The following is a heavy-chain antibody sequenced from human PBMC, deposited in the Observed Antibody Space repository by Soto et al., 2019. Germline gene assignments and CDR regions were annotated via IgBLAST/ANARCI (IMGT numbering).Heavy chain of an antibody. CDR2: TNGNLGTG. Sequence: QVRLVQSGAEVKKPGSSVKVSCKASEGTFSSYPISWVRQAPGQGLEWMGGTNGNLGTGNYAQKFRGRLTITTDISTTTAYMELSSLTSEDTAVYYCARRDSHGYFRYFDNWGQGTLVTVSS. D-gene: IGHD4-17*01. CDR3: ARRDSHGYFRYFDN. CDR1: EGTFSSYP. V-gene: IGHV1-69*06. J-gene: IGHJ4*02.